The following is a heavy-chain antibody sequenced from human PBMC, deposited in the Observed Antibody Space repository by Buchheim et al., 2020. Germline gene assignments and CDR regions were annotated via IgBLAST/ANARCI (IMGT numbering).Heavy chain of an antibody. CDR2: ISEDGRNK. D-gene: IGHD3-3*01. V-gene: IGHV3-30*18. J-gene: IGHJ6*03. CDR3: VKSRSGYYPRNYYFYMHV. CDR1: GFTFRNYG. Sequence: QVQLVESGGGVVQPGGSLRLSCGVSGFTFRNYGMHWARQAPRKGLEWVAVISEDGRNKYYTDFVKGRFTIFHDNSKLTVDLQINSVRREDTAVYYCVKSRSGYYPRNYYFYMHVWGKGTT.